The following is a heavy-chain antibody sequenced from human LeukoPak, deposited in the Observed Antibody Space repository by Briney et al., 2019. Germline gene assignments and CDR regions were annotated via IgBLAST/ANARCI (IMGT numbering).Heavy chain of an antibody. Sequence: SQTLSLTCAISGDSVSSNSAAGNWIRQSPSRGLEWLGRTYYRSQWYTNYAVSVKSRITFNSDTSKNQFSLQLSSVTPEDTAVYYCARGAVAHYDYWGQGTLVTVSS. D-gene: IGHD6-19*01. J-gene: IGHJ4*02. CDR3: ARGAVAHYDY. V-gene: IGHV6-1*01. CDR1: GDSVSSNSAA. CDR2: TYYRSQWYT.